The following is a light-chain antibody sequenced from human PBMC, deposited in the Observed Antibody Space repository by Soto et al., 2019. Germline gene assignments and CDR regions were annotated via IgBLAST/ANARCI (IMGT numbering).Light chain of an antibody. J-gene: IGLJ1*01. Sequence: QSALTQPASVSGSPGQSITISCTGTSSDVGGYNYVSWYQQHPGKAPKLMIYEVSNRPSGVSNRFSGSKSGNTASLTISGLQAEDEADYYCRSYTSRTTQVFGTGTKLTVL. CDR1: SSDVGGYNY. V-gene: IGLV2-14*01. CDR3: RSYTSRTTQV. CDR2: EVS.